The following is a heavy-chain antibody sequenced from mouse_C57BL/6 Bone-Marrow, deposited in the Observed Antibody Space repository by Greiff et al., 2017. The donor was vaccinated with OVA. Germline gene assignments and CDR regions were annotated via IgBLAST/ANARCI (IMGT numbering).Heavy chain of an antibody. D-gene: IGHD2-3*01. CDR3: AREGGYYDGYFDY. CDR2: IYPGSGST. V-gene: IGHV1-55*01. J-gene: IGHJ2*01. CDR1: GYTFTSYW. Sequence: QVQLQQPGAELVKPGASVKMSCKASGYTFTSYWITWVKQRPGQGLEWIGDIYPGSGSTNYNEKFKSKATLTVDTSSSTAYMQLSSLTSEDSAAYYCAREGGYYDGYFDYWGQGTTLTVSS.